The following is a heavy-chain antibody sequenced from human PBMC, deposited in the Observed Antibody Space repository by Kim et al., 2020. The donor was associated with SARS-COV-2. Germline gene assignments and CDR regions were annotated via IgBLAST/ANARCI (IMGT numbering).Heavy chain of an antibody. Sequence: GGSLRLSCAASGFSFSDYGMNWVRQALGKGLEWVAGILYDGSHKYYGDSVKGRFDISRDNSEKTLYVQMNSLRAEDTAVYYCAKGLVRGSSSFDIWGQGTMVTVSS. CDR3: AKGLVRGSSSFDI. CDR1: GFSFSDYG. CDR2: ILYDGSHK. J-gene: IGHJ3*02. V-gene: IGHV3-30*18. D-gene: IGHD6-19*01.